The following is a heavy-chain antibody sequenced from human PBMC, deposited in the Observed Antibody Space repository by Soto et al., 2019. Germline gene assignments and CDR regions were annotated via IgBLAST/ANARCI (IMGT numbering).Heavy chain of an antibody. D-gene: IGHD6-19*01. V-gene: IGHV2-26*01. CDR3: ARILFGRSVAGGYFYMDV. CDR1: GFSLSNGKVG. J-gene: IGHJ6*03. CDR2: IFSNDEK. Sequence: HVTLKESGPVLVKPTETLTLTCTVSGFSLSNGKVGVSWIRQPPGKALEWHAHIFSNDEKSYRTSLKSRLTISEDTSKSQVVLTMTNVDPVDTATYYCARILFGRSVAGGYFYMDVWGKGTTVTVSS.